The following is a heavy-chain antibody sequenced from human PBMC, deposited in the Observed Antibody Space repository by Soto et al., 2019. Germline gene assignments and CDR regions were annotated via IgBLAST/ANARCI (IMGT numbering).Heavy chain of an antibody. Sequence: EVQLVESGGGLVQPGGSLRLSCADSGFTFSSYWMSWVRQAPGKGLEWVANIKQDGSEKYYVDSVKGRFTISRDNAKNSLYLQMNSLRAEDTAVYYCARDPFYDSSGYAPFDYWGQGTLVTVSS. CDR1: GFTFSSYW. CDR3: ARDPFYDSSGYAPFDY. CDR2: IKQDGSEK. D-gene: IGHD3-22*01. J-gene: IGHJ4*02. V-gene: IGHV3-7*05.